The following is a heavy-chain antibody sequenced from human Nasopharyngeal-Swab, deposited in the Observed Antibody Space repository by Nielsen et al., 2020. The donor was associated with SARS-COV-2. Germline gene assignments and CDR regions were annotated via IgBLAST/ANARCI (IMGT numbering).Heavy chain of an antibody. V-gene: IGHV1-3*01. Sequence: ASVKVSCKASGYTFTTYAIHWVRQAPGQRLEWMGWINAGNSNTKYSQKLQGRVTITRDTSASTAYMELSSLRSEDTAVYYCARDSSSGLRYFDWLSPGYNWFDPWGQGTLVTVSS. CDR1: GYTFTTYA. J-gene: IGHJ5*02. D-gene: IGHD3-9*01. CDR2: INAGNSNT. CDR3: ARDSSSGLRYFDWLSPGYNWFDP.